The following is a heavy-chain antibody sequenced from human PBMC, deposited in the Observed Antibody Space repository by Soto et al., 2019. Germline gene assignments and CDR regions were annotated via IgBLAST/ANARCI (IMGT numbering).Heavy chain of an antibody. CDR3: AKVRRFLMIVVVNEYWYFDL. CDR2: ISGSGGST. Sequence: GGSLRLSCAASGFTFSSYAMSWVRQAPGKGLEWVSAISGSGGSTYYADSVKGRFTISRDNSKNTLFLQMNSLRAEDTVVYYFAKVRRFLMIVVVNEYWYFDLWGRGTLVTVSS. J-gene: IGHJ2*01. V-gene: IGHV3-23*01. CDR1: GFTFSSYA. D-gene: IGHD3-22*01.